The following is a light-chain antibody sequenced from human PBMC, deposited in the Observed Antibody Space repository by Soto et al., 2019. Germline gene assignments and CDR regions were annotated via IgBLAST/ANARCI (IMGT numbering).Light chain of an antibody. CDR1: TSDVGSYKS. Sequence: QSVLTQPASVSGSPGQSITISCSGTTSDVGSYKSVSWYQQHPGKAPKLLIYEDTNRASGVSHRFSGSKSGTTASLTRSGLQSEDEADYYCCSSAPGVTYVFGVGTKLTVL. V-gene: IGLV2-14*01. CDR2: EDT. CDR3: CSSAPGVTYV. J-gene: IGLJ1*01.